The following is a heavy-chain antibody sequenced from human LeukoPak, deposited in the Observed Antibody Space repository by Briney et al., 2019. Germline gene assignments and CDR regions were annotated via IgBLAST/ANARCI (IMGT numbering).Heavy chain of an antibody. CDR3: ARGPSSITMIVVVRPIDY. Sequence: ASMKVSCKASGYTFTGYYMHWVRQAPGQGLEWMGWINPNSGGTNYAQKFQGRVTMTRDTSISTAYMELSRLRSGDTAVYYCARGPSSITMIVVVRPIDYWGQGTLVTVSS. J-gene: IGHJ4*02. CDR2: INPNSGGT. D-gene: IGHD3-22*01. CDR1: GYTFTGYY. V-gene: IGHV1-2*02.